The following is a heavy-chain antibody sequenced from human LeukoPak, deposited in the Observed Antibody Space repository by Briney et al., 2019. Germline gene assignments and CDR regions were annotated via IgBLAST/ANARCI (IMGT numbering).Heavy chain of an antibody. J-gene: IGHJ4*02. CDR2: INHSGST. V-gene: IGHV4-34*01. CDR3: ARGGVDVLRYFDWLSDKYYFDY. CDR1: VGSLSGYY. D-gene: IGHD3-9*01. Sequence: PSGTLSLTCAVSVGSLSGYYWSWIRQPPGKGLEWIGEINHSGSTNYNPSLKSRVTISVDTSKNQFSLKLSSVTAADTAVYYCARGGVDVLRYFDWLSDKYYFDYWGQGTLVTVSS.